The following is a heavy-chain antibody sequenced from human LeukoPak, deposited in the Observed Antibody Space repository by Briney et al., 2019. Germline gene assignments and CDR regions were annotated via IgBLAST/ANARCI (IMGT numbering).Heavy chain of an antibody. D-gene: IGHD1-26*01. Sequence: SETLSLTCTVSGGSISSSSYYWGWIRQPPGKGLEWIGSIYYSGSTYYNPSLKSRVTISVDTSKNQFSLKLSSVTAADTAVYYCARTGRSLAVDYWGQGTLVTVSS. CDR1: GGSISSSSYY. CDR3: ARTGRSLAVDY. CDR2: IYYSGST. J-gene: IGHJ4*02. V-gene: IGHV4-39*01.